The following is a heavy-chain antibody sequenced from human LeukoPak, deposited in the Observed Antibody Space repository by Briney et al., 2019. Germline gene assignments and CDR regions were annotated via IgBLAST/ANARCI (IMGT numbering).Heavy chain of an antibody. CDR3: AREGAQLFDI. V-gene: IGHV4-59*01. J-gene: IGHJ3*02. D-gene: IGHD2-2*01. CDR1: GGSISSYY. Sequence: TSSETLSLTCTVAGGSISSYYWSWIRQPPGEGLEWIGYIYYSGSTNYNPSLKSRVTISVDTSKNQFSLKLSSVTAADTAVYYCAREGAQLFDIWGQGTLVTVSS. CDR2: IYYSGST.